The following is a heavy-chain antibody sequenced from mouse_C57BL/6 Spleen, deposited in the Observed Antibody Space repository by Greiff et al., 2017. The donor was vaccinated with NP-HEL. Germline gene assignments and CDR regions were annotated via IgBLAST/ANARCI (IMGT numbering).Heavy chain of an antibody. CDR2: INPSSGYT. Sequence: QVQLQQSGAELAKPGASVKLSCKASGYTFTSYWMHWVKQRPGQGLEWIGYINPSSGYTKYNQKFKDKSTLTADKSSSTAYMQLSSLTYEDSAVYYCARGAYYSNYGFAYWGQGTLVTVSA. CDR1: GYTFTSYW. CDR3: ARGAYYSNYGFAY. J-gene: IGHJ3*01. V-gene: IGHV1-7*01. D-gene: IGHD2-5*01.